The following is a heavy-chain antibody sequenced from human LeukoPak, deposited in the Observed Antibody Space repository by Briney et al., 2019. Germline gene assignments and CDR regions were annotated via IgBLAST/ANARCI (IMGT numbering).Heavy chain of an antibody. J-gene: IGHJ4*02. V-gene: IGHV3-7*01. D-gene: IGHD7-27*01. Sequence: GGSLRLSCVASGFSFGTHWMAWVRQPPGAGPEWVANIKQDETETYYADAVRGRFTITRDNAKNSLYLQMDNLRGEDTAVYYCARDLNWGGRWGQGTLVTVSS. CDR1: GFSFGTHW. CDR3: ARDLNWGGR. CDR2: IKQDETET.